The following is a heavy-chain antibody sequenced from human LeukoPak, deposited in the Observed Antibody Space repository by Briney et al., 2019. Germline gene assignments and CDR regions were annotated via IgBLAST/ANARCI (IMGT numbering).Heavy chain of an antibody. V-gene: IGHV3-53*01. Sequence: GGSLRLSCAASGFTVSSNYMSWVRQAPGKGLEWVSVIYSGGSTYYADSVKGRFTISRDNSKNTLYLQMNSLRAEDTAVYYCAKMMTGGVLIDYWGQGTLVTVSS. CDR3: AKMMTGGVLIDY. CDR1: GFTVSSNY. J-gene: IGHJ4*02. D-gene: IGHD2-8*02. CDR2: IYSGGST.